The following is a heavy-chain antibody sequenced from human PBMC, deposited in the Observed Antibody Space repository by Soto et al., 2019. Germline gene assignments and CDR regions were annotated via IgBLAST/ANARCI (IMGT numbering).Heavy chain of an antibody. CDR2: MNPNSGNT. CDR3: ARYPYTSYCSDGSFSSDAFDI. CDR1: GYSFTSYD. J-gene: IGHJ3*02. V-gene: IGHV1-8*01. D-gene: IGHD3-10*01. Sequence: QVQMVQSGAEVKKHGASVKVSCRASGYSFTSYDVNWVRQATGQGLEWMGWMNPNSGNTAFAEKFQGRVNMTRDTPISTAYMELSGLTSEDTAVYYCARYPYTSYCSDGSFSSDAFDIWGQGTVVTVSS.